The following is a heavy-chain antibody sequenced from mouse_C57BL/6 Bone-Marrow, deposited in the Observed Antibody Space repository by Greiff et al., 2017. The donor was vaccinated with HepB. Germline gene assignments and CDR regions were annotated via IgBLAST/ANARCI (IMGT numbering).Heavy chain of an antibody. D-gene: IGHD3-3*01. CDR2: IYPGDGDT. CDR1: GYAFSSSW. CDR3: ADIGGLFDY. Sequence: LVESGPELVKPGASVKISCKASGYAFSSSWMNWVKQRPGKGLEWIGRIYPGDGDTNYNGKFKGKATLTADKSSSTAYMQLSSLTSEDSAVYFCADIGGLFDYWGQGTTLTVSS. J-gene: IGHJ2*01. V-gene: IGHV1-82*01.